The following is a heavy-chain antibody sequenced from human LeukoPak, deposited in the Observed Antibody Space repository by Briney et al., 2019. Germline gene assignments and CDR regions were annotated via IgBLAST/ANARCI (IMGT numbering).Heavy chain of an antibody. CDR3: ARGPYYYDSSGYYFH. CDR2: INSDGSST. Sequence: GGSLRLSCAASGFTFSSYWMHWVRQAPGKGLVWVSRINSDGSSTSYADSVKGRFTISRDNAKTTPDLQMNSLGAEDTAVYYCARGPYYYDSSGYYFHWGQGTLVTVSS. D-gene: IGHD3-22*01. CDR1: GFTFSSYW. V-gene: IGHV3-74*01. J-gene: IGHJ4*02.